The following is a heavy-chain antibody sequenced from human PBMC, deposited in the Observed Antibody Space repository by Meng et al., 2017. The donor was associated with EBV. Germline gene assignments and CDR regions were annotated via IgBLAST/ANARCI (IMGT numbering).Heavy chain of an antibody. CDR2: IRSKTDDGPI. Sequence: QLGGSGGGLVKPGGSLRLSCAASGFTFRNAWMNWVRQAPGKGLEWVGRIRSKTDDGPIDYAAPVKGRFSISRDDSKDTLHLQMNSLKTEDTAMYYCTTDEEGSRFWGQGTLVTVSS. D-gene: IGHD3-10*01. CDR1: GFTFRNAW. J-gene: IGHJ4*02. V-gene: IGHV3-15*01. CDR3: TTDEEGSRF.